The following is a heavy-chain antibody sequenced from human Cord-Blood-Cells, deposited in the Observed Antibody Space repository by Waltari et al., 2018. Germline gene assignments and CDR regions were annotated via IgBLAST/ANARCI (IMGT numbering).Heavy chain of an antibody. CDR1: VFCFRSYG. CDR3: AGAENYWYFDL. Sequence: QVQLVESGGGVVQPGRSLRLSCAASVFCFRSYGMHWVRLAPGKGLEWVAVISYDGSNKYYADSVKGRFTISRDNSKNTLYLQMNSLRAEDTAVYYCAGAENYWYFDLWGRGTLVTVSS. CDR2: ISYDGSNK. V-gene: IGHV3-30*03. J-gene: IGHJ2*01.